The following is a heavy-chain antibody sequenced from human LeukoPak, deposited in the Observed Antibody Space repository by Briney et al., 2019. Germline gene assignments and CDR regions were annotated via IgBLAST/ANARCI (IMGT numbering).Heavy chain of an antibody. V-gene: IGHV3-23*01. CDR2: TGSTGVST. CDR1: GFTFSSYA. CDR3: AKDPGVVPAHYFDY. Sequence: GGSLRLSCAASGFTFSSYAMNWVRQAPGKGLEWVSGTGSTGVSTFYADSVKGRFTVSRDNSKSTLSLQMNSLRAEDTAVYYCAKDPGVVPAHYFDYWGPGTLVTVSS. J-gene: IGHJ4*02. D-gene: IGHD2-2*01.